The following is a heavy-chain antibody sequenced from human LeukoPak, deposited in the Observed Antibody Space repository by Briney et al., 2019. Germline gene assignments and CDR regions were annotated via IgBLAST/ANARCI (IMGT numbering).Heavy chain of an antibody. CDR1: GGSISSYY. CDR2: IYYSGST. CDR3: ARGVYDFWSGYYVAGLWFDP. V-gene: IGHV4-59*01. D-gene: IGHD3-3*01. J-gene: IGHJ5*02. Sequence: PSETLSLTCTVSGGSISSYYWSWIRQPPGKGLEWIGYIYYSGSTNYNPSLKSRVTISVDTSKNLFSLKLSSVTAADTAVYYCARGVYDFWSGYYVAGLWFDPWGQGTLVTVSS.